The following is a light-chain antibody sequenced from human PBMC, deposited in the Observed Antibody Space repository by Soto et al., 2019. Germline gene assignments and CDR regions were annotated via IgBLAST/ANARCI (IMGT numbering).Light chain of an antibody. CDR1: SSDVGGYNY. CDR2: DVT. J-gene: IGLJ2*01. CDR3: CSYAGSYSYVV. Sequence: QSALTQPRSVSGSPGQSVTISCTGTSSDVGGYNYVSWYQQHPGQAPKLMIYDVTKRPSGVPDRFSGSKSGNTATLTISGLQAEDEGDYHCCSYAGSYSYVVFGGGTKVTVL. V-gene: IGLV2-11*01.